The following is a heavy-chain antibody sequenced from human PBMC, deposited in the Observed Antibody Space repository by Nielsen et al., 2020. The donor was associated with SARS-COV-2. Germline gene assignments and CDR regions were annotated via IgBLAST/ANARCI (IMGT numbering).Heavy chain of an antibody. Sequence: WIRQPPGKGLEWIGYIYYSGSTNYNPSLKSRVTISVDTSKNQFSLKLSSVTAADTAVYYCAIQYPEAQRYAFDIWGQGTMVTVSS. CDR2: IYYSGST. J-gene: IGHJ3*02. V-gene: IGHV4-59*12. D-gene: IGHD4-11*01. CDR3: AIQYPEAQRYAFDI.